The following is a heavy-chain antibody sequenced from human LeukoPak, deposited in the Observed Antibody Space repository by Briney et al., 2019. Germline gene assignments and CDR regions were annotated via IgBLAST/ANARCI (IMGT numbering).Heavy chain of an antibody. CDR2: IIPILGIA. D-gene: IGHD3-22*01. V-gene: IGHV1-69*04. J-gene: IGHJ4*02. Sequence: SVKVSCKASGYTFTSYGISWVRQAPGQGLEWMGRIIPILGIANYAQKFQGRVTITADKSTSTAYMELSSLRSEDTAVYYCASDQAYYDSSGYSDYWGQGTLVTVSS. CDR3: ASDQAYYDSSGYSDY. CDR1: GYTFTSYG.